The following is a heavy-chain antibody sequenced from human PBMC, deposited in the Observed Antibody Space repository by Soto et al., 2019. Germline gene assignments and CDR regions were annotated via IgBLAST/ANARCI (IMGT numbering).Heavy chain of an antibody. D-gene: IGHD3-22*01. Sequence: ASVKVSCKASGYTFTSYGISWVRQAPGQGLEWMGWISAYNGNTNYAQKLQGRVTMTTDTSTSTAYMELRSLRSDDTAVYYCARDAPYDSSGYYYENHFDYWGQGTLVTVSS. J-gene: IGHJ4*02. CDR2: ISAYNGNT. V-gene: IGHV1-18*01. CDR3: ARDAPYDSSGYYYENHFDY. CDR1: GYTFTSYG.